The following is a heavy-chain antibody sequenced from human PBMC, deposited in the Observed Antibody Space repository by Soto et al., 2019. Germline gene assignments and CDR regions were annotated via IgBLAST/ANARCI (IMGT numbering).Heavy chain of an antibody. CDR2: IDPYGSVI. V-gene: IGHV3-74*01. CDR1: VFDLITYV. J-gene: IGHJ4*02. CDR3: TRDTSGARDY. D-gene: IGHD2-15*01. Sequence: GGSLRLSCAASVFDLITYVIHWVRQAPGKGLVWVSRIDPYGSVISYADSVKGRFTISRDNERNTLYLQMNSLRAEDTAMYYCTRDTSGARDYWGPGPMVTVSS.